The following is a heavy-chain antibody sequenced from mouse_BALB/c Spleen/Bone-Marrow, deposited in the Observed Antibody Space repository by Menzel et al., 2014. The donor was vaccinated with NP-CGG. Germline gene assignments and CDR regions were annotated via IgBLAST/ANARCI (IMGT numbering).Heavy chain of an antibody. J-gene: IGHJ3*01. CDR3: APYYYGRWFAN. CDR2: IDPANGNI. D-gene: IGHD1-1*01. V-gene: IGHV14-3*02. Sequence: EVKLQESGAELVKPGASVKLSCTASGFNIKDTYMHWVKQRPEQGLEWIGRIDPANGNIKYDPKFQGKATITADTSSNTAYLQLSSLTSEDTAAYYCAPYYYGRWFANWGQGTLVTVSA. CDR1: GFNIKDTY.